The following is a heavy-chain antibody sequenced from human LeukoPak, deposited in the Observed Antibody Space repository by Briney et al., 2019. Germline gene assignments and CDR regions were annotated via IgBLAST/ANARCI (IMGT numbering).Heavy chain of an antibody. CDR3: ARGSSRRRNNWFDP. CDR2: MNPNSGNT. V-gene: IGHV1-8*01. Sequence: ASVKVSCKASGYTFTSYDINWVRQATGQGLEWMGWMNPNSGNTGYAQKFQGRVTMPRNTSISTAYMELSSLRSEDTAVYYCARGSSRRRNNWFDPWGQGTLVTVSS. J-gene: IGHJ5*02. CDR1: GYTFTSYD.